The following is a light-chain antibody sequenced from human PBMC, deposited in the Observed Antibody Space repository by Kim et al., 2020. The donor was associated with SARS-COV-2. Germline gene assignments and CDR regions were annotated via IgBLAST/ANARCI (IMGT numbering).Light chain of an antibody. V-gene: IGKV3-20*01. J-gene: IGKJ2*01. CDR2: GAS. CDR1: QSVSNTY. CDR3: QHFGRSLYT. Sequence: LSPGESATLSCRASQSVSNTYLVWYQQKPGQAPRLLIHGASSRATGIPDRFSGSGSGTDFTLTISRLEPEDVAVYYCQHFGRSLYTFGQGTKLEI.